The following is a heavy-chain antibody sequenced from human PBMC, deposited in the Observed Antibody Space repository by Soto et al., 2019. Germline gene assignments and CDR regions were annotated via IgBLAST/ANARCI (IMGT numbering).Heavy chain of an antibody. V-gene: IGHV3-30*18. J-gene: IGHJ6*02. CDR2: ISHDGSNK. CDR1: GFTFSSYG. Sequence: PGGSLRLSCAASGFTFSSYGMHWVRQAPGKGLEWVAFISHDGSNKYYGDSMKGRIAMSRDNSKSTLYLQMSSLRAEDTAVYYCTERRNVLRFLEWSSGMEVWGQGTTVTVSS. CDR3: TERRNVLRFLEWSSGMEV. D-gene: IGHD3-3*01.